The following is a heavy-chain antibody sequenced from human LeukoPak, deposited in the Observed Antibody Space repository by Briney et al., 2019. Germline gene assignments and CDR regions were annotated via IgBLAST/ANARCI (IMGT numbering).Heavy chain of an antibody. V-gene: IGHV3-30*03. J-gene: IGHJ4*02. CDR1: GFTFSSYG. CDR2: ISYDGSNK. Sequence: PGRSLRLSCAASGFTFSSYGMHWVRQAPGKGLEWVAVISYDGSNKYYADSVKGRLTISRDNSKNTLYLQMNSLRAEDTAVYYCARGATYYYDSSDYWSQGTLVTVSS. D-gene: IGHD3-22*01. CDR3: ARGATYYYDSSDY.